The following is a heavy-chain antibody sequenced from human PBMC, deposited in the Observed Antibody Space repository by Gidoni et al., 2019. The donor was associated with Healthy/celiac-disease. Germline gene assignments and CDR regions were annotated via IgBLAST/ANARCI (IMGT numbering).Heavy chain of an antibody. Sequence: EVQLLESGGGLVQPGGSLRLSCAASGFPFSGYAMSWVRRAPGKGLEWVSAISGSGGSTYYADSVKGRFTISRDNSKNTLYLQMNSLRAEDTAVYYCAKERLITMVRGVISYWGQGTLVTVSS. V-gene: IGHV3-23*01. CDR2: ISGSGGST. CDR3: AKERLITMVRGVISY. J-gene: IGHJ4*02. CDR1: GFPFSGYA. D-gene: IGHD3-10*01.